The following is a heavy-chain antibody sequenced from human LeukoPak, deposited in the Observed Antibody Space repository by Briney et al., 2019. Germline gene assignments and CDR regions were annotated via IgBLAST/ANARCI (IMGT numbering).Heavy chain of an antibody. V-gene: IGHV3-7*03. CDR2: IKEDGSAK. J-gene: IGHJ4*02. Sequence: GGSLRLSCAASGFTFSKSWMSWLRQTPEKGLEWVANIKEDGSAKYYVDSVKGRFTISRDNAKNSLYLQMNSLRAEDTAVYYCARHPEPGYCSSTSCHESYFDYWGQGTLVTVSS. CDR1: GFTFSKSW. D-gene: IGHD2-2*01. CDR3: ARHPEPGYCSSTSCHESYFDY.